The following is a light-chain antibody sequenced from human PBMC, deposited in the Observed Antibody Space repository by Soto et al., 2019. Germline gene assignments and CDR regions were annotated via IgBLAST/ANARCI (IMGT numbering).Light chain of an antibody. CDR3: QKSFT. CDR1: QSISSW. Sequence: DIQMTQSPSTLSASVGDRVTITCRASQSISSWLAWYQQKPGKAPKLLIYKASTLESEVPSRFSGSGSVTEFTLTIGSLQSDDFASYYCQKSFTFGPGTKVDIK. J-gene: IGKJ3*01. CDR2: KAS. V-gene: IGKV1-5*03.